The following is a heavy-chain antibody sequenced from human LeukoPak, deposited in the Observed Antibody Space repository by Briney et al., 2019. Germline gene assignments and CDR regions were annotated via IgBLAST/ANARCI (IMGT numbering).Heavy chain of an antibody. D-gene: IGHD2-21*01. CDR3: AKAPVTTCKGAYCYPFDY. CDR2: MSYDGRDQ. Sequence: PGGSLRLSCAASGFMLYDYHMHWVRQAPGKGLEWVALMSYDGRDQYYTDSVQGRFTVSRDTSNNTLYLQMNSLRPEDAAVYYCAKAPVTTCKGAYCYPFDYWGQGTLVTVSS. J-gene: IGHJ4*02. CDR1: GFMLYDYH. V-gene: IGHV3-30*18.